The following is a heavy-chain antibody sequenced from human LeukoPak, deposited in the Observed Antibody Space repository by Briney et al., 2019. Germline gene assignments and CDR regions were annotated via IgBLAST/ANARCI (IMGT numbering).Heavy chain of an antibody. CDR2: IYYSGST. CDR3: ARMPDILTGLDS. J-gene: IGHJ4*02. D-gene: IGHD3-9*01. Sequence: PSETLSLTCTVSGGSLSNYYWNWVRQPPGKGLEWIAYIYYSGSTNYNPSLKSRVTISLDTSKNQFSLKLSSVTTADTAVYYCARMPDILTGLDSWGQGTLVTVSS. V-gene: IGHV4-59*01. CDR1: GGSLSNYY.